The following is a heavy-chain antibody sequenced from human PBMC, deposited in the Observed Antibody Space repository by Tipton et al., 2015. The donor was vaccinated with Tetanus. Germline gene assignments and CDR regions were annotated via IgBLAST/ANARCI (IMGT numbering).Heavy chain of an antibody. CDR2: ISSSGKAI. D-gene: IGHD2-15*01. CDR3: AREVGDSPRPSYYGMDV. CDR1: GFTFSDYY. Sequence: QVQLVQSGGGVVQPGRSLRLSCVASGFTFSDYYMTWIRQAPGKGLECISYISSSGKAIHYSDSVKGRFTISRDNSKNTLYLQMNSLRAEDTAVYYCAREVGDSPRPSYYGMDVWGQGTTVTVSS. V-gene: IGHV3-11*01. J-gene: IGHJ6*02.